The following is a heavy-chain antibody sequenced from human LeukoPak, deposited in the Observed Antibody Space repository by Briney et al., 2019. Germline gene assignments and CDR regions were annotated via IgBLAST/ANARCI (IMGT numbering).Heavy chain of an antibody. CDR3: AKGPGYSYGYYFDY. CDR2: ISSSGSTI. CDR1: GFTFSDYY. J-gene: IGHJ4*02. Sequence: GGSLRLSCAASGFTFSDYYMSWIRQAPGKGLEWVSYISSSGSTIYYADSVKGRFTISRDNSKNTLYLQMNSLRAEDTAVYYCAKGPGYSYGYYFDYWGQGTLVTVSS. D-gene: IGHD5-18*01. V-gene: IGHV3-11*01.